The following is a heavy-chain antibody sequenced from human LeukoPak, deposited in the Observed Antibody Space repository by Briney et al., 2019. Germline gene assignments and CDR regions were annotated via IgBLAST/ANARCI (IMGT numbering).Heavy chain of an antibody. CDR2: ISSSGSTI. CDR1: GFTFSDYY. D-gene: IGHD1-1*01. V-gene: IGHV3-11*01. J-gene: IGHJ4*02. CDR3: ARDHDWNDEDY. Sequence: GGSLRLSCAASGFTFSDYYMSWIRQAPGKGLEWVSYISSSGSTIYYADSVKGRFTISRDNAKNSLYLQMNSLRAEVTAVYYCARDHDWNDEDYWGQGTLVTVSS.